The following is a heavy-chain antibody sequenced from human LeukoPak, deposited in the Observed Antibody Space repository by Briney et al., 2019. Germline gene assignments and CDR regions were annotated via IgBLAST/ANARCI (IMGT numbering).Heavy chain of an antibody. CDR2: IYPGDSDT. D-gene: IGHD5-18*01. V-gene: IGHV5-51*01. CDR1: GYSFTNYW. J-gene: IGHJ4*02. Sequence: GESLKISCRGSGYSFTNYWIGWVRQMPGKGLEWMGIIYPGDSDTRSSPSFQGQVTISADKSISTAYLQWSSLKASDTAMYYCARSDTAMVNLFDYWGQGTLVTVSS. CDR3: ARSDTAMVNLFDY.